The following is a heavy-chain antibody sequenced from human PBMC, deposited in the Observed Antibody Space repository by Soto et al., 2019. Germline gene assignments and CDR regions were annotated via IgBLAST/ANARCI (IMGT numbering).Heavy chain of an antibody. V-gene: IGHV4-30-2*01. CDR3: AKKFGPYYYDSSGSH. J-gene: IGHJ4*02. CDR2: IYQSGTT. D-gene: IGHD3-22*01. Sequence: PSETLSLTCTVSGGSISSGGYSWNWIRQPPGKGLEWIGNIYQSGTTDYNPSLKSRVTISVDSSKNQFSLKLSSVTAADTAVYYCAKKFGPYYYDSSGSHWGQGTLVTVSS. CDR1: GGSISSGGYS.